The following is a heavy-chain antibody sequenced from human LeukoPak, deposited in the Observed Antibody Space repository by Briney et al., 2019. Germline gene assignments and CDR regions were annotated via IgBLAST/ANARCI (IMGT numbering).Heavy chain of an antibody. CDR3: ATPGYSSGWFFDY. Sequence: RASVKVSCKVSGYTLTELSMHWVRQAPGKGLEWMGGFDPEDGETIYAQKFQGRVTMTEDTSTDTAYMELCSLRSEDTAVYYCATPGYSSGWFFDYWGQGTLVTVSS. J-gene: IGHJ4*02. CDR2: FDPEDGET. V-gene: IGHV1-24*01. D-gene: IGHD6-19*01. CDR1: GYTLTELS.